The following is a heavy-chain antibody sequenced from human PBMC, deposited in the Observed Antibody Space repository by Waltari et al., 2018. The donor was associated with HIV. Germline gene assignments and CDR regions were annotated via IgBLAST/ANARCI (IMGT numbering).Heavy chain of an antibody. CDR1: GGSISSRNYY. J-gene: IGHJ3*01. D-gene: IGHD2-2*01. Sequence: QSQLPESGPGLVKPSETLSRPCTLSGGSISSRNYYWGWTRQSPGKGLEWIGSINYSGNTHYNPSLKSRVTISVDTSKNQFSLKVTSVTAADTAVYYCARGGSTPFDAFDVWGQGTMVTVSS. CDR2: INYSGNT. V-gene: IGHV4-39*01. CDR3: ARGGSTPFDAFDV.